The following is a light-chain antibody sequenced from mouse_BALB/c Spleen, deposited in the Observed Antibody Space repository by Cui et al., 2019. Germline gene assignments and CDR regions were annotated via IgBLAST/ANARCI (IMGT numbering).Light chain of an antibody. J-gene: IGKJ2*01. CDR2: RVA. CDR3: MQHLEYPT. Sequence: DIVMTQAAPSVLVTPGESVSISCRSSKILLHSNGNTYLYWFLQRLGQSPQLLIYRVANLASGVQDRFSGSGSGTAFTLRISRVEAEDVGVYYCMQHLEYPTFGGGTKLEIK. CDR1: KILLHSNGNTY. V-gene: IGKV2-137*01.